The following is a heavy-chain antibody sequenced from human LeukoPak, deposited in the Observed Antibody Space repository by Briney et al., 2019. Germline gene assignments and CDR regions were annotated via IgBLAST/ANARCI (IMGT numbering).Heavy chain of an antibody. V-gene: IGHV3-66*01. J-gene: IGHJ3*02. CDR3: ARDRGPPHDSFDI. CDR2: IHSGGTT. Sequence: GGSLRLACAVSGFTLSSNYMRWVRHAPGRGREWVSVIHSGGTTNYANCVRGRFTISRDNSKTTLYLQMNSLRAEDTAVYYCARDRGPPHDSFDIWGQGTRVTVS. D-gene: IGHD3-10*01. CDR1: GFTLSSNY.